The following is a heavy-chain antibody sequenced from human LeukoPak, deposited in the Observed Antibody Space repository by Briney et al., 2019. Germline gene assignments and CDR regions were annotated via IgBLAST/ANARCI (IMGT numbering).Heavy chain of an antibody. Sequence: GGSLRLSCAASGFTFSSYEMNWVRQAPGKGLEWVSYISGSSISSSSHTIYYADSVKGRFTISRDNVQNSLYLQMNSLRAEDTAMYYCARDRGYFDNWGQGTLVTVSS. CDR3: ARDRGYFDN. CDR2: ISSSSHTI. CDR1: GFTFSSYE. V-gene: IGHV3-48*03. J-gene: IGHJ4*02.